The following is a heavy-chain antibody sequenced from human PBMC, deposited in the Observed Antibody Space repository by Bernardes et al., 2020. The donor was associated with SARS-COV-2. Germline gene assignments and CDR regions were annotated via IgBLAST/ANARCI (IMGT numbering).Heavy chain of an antibody. Sequence: SETLSLTCAVYGGSFSGYYWSWIRQPPGKGLEWIGEINHSGSTNYNPSLKSRVTISVDTSKNQFSLKLSSVTAADTAVYYCARGLYGMDVWGQRTTVTVSS. CDR1: GGSFSGYY. CDR2: INHSGST. V-gene: IGHV4-34*01. CDR3: ARGLYGMDV. J-gene: IGHJ6*02.